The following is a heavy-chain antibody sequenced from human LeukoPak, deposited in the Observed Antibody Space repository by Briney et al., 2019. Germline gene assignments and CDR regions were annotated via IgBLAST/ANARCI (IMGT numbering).Heavy chain of an antibody. CDR1: GSTFSSYD. CDR3: ARALSSSWPLDY. V-gene: IGHV3-13*01. D-gene: IGHD6-13*01. J-gene: IGHJ4*02. Sequence: GGSLRLSCAASGSTFSSYDMHWVRQATGKGLEWVSAIGTAGGTYYPGSVKGRFTISRENAKNSLYLQMNSLRAGDTAVYYCARALSSSWPLDYWGQGTLVTVSS. CDR2: IGTAGGT.